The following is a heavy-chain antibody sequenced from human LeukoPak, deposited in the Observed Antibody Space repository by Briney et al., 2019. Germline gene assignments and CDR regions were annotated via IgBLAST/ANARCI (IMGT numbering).Heavy chain of an antibody. J-gene: IGHJ1*01. CDR2: IIPILGIA. V-gene: IGHV1-69*04. CDR3: ARDSMYSSSWETEYFQH. D-gene: IGHD6-13*01. Sequence: ASVKVSCKASGGTFSSYAISWVRQAPGQGLEWMGRIIPILGIANYAQKFLGRVTITADKSTSTAYMELSSLRSEDTAVYYCARDSMYSSSWETEYFQHWGQGTLVTVSS. CDR1: GGTFSSYA.